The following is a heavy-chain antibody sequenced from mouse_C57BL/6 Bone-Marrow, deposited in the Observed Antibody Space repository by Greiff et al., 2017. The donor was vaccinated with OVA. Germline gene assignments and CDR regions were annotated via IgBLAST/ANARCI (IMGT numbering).Heavy chain of an antibody. CDR2: IHPSDNDT. CDR1: GYTFTSYW. CDR3: AINRPTTVFDY. Sequence: QVQLQQPGAELVKPGASVKVSCKASGYTFTSYWMHWVKQRPGQGLEWIGRIHPSDNDTNYNQKFKGKATLTVDKSSSTAYMQLSSLTSEDSAVYYCAINRPTTVFDYWGQGTTLTVSS. V-gene: IGHV1-74*01. D-gene: IGHD1-1*01. J-gene: IGHJ2*01.